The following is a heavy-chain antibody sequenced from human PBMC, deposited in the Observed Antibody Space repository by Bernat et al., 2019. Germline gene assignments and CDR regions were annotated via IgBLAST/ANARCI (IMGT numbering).Heavy chain of an antibody. V-gene: IGHV3-21*01. J-gene: IGHJ3*02. CDR3: ARDHRIVGATRVGAFDI. CDR2: IISSSSYI. Sequence: EVQLVESGGGLVKPGGSLRLSCAASGFTFSSYSMNWARQAPGKGLEWVSSIISSSSYIYYADSVKGRFTISRDNAKNSLYLQMNSLRAEDTAVYYCARDHRIVGATRVGAFDIWGQGTMVTVSS. D-gene: IGHD1-26*01. CDR1: GFTFSSYS.